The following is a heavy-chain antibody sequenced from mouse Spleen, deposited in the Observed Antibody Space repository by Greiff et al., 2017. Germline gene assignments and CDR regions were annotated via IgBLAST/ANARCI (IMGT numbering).Heavy chain of an antibody. V-gene: IGHV1-64*01. J-gene: IGHJ1*01. CDR3: ARDYYDGSPYWYFDV. CDR2: IHPNSGST. Sequence: QVQLQQPGAELVKPGASVKLSCKASGYTFTSYWMHWVKQRPGQGLEWIGMIHPNSGSTNYNEKFKSKATLTVDKSSSTAYMQLSSLTSEDSAVYYCARDYYDGSPYWYFDVWGAGTTVTVSS. CDR1: GYTFTSYW. D-gene: IGHD1-1*01.